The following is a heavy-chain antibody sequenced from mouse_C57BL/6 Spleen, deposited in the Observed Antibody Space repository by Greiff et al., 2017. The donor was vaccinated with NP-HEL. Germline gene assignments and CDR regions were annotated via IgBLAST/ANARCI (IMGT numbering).Heavy chain of an antibody. CDR2: INPNNGGT. CDR1: GYTFTDYY. Sequence: VQLQQSGPELVKPGASVKISCKASGYTFTDYYMNWVKQSHGKSLEWIGDINPNNGGTSYNQKFKGKATLTVDKSSSTAYMELRSLTSEDSAVYYCAPIYDGYYEAYWGQGTLVTVSA. J-gene: IGHJ3*01. CDR3: APIYDGYYEAY. D-gene: IGHD2-3*01. V-gene: IGHV1-26*01.